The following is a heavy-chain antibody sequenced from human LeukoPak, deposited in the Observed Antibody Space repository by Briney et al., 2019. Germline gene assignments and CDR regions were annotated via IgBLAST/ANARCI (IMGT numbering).Heavy chain of an antibody. J-gene: IGHJ4*02. V-gene: IGHV4-61*08. CDR3: ARAGSMWELPNYFDY. D-gene: IGHD1-26*01. CDR2: IYYSGST. CDR1: GGSISSGGYY. Sequence: SETLSLTCTVSGGSISSGGYYWSWIRQHPGKGLEWIGYIYYSGSTYYNPSLKSRVTISVDTSKNQFSLKLSSVTAADTAVYYCARAGSMWELPNYFDYWGQGTLVTVSS.